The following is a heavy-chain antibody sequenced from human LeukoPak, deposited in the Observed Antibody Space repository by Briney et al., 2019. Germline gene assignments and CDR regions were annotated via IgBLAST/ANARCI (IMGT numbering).Heavy chain of an antibody. V-gene: IGHV3-74*01. Sequence: GGSLRLSCAAPGFIFSTYLMHRVRQAPRKGLVWVARINSDESDTICGDSVKGRFTISRDNAKNTRDLQLSSLGAEDTAVYYCARGGRNHGFDIWGQGTTVTVSS. J-gene: IGHJ3*02. CDR1: GFIFSTYL. D-gene: IGHD3-16*01. CDR2: INSDESDT. CDR3: ARGGRNHGFDI.